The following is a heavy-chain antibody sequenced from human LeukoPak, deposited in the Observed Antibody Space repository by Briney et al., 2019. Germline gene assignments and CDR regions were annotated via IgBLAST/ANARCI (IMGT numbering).Heavy chain of an antibody. D-gene: IGHD2-21*02. Sequence: GGSLRLSCAASGFTFSSYWMHWVRQAPGKGLVWVSRINSDGSSTSYADSVKGRFTISRDNAKNTLYLQMNSLRDEDTAVYYCARFLMVTAGDYWGQGTPVTVSS. CDR1: GFTFSSYW. CDR2: INSDGSST. J-gene: IGHJ4*02. V-gene: IGHV3-74*01. CDR3: ARFLMVTAGDY.